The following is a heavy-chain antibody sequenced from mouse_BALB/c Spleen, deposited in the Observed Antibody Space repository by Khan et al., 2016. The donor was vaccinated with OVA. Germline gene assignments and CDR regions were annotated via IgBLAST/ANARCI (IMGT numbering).Heavy chain of an antibody. V-gene: IGHV1S81*02. Sequence: QVRLQQSGAELVKAGASVKMSCKASGYTFTSYWMHWVKQRLGQGLEWFAETNPTNGRTYYNEKFKSKATLTVDKSSSTAYMLLSSLTSEDTAVYYCARMARKWGHGTTLTVSS. J-gene: IGHJ2*01. CDR1: GYTFTSYW. CDR3: ARMARK. CDR2: TNPTNGRT.